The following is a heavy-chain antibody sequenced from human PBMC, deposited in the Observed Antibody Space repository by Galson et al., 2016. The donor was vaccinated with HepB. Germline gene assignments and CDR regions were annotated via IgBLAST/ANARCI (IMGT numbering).Heavy chain of an antibody. CDR2: ISGYNGYT. CDR1: GYTFTSYG. V-gene: IGHV1-18*04. D-gene: IGHD2-21*02. Sequence: SCKASGYTFTSYGIGWVRQAPGQGLEWMGWISGYNGYTDSAQRLQGRVTMTTDTSTSTAYMELGSLRSDDTAVYYCARSGDGNWFESWGQGTLVTLSS. J-gene: IGHJ5*01. CDR3: ARSGDGNWFES.